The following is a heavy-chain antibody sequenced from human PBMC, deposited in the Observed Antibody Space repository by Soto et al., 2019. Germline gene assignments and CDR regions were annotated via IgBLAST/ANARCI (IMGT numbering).Heavy chain of an antibody. CDR2: VYYSGST. V-gene: IGHV4-59*08. CDR3: AMTVANLYNWLDP. J-gene: IGHJ5*02. Sequence: SETLSLTCTVSDSSISSYYWSWIRQPPEKGLEWVGYVYYSGSTKYNPSLKSGVTISVETSKNQFSLNLRSVTAADTAVYYCAMTVANLYNWLDPWGQGILVTVSS. CDR1: DSSISSYY. D-gene: IGHD4-4*01.